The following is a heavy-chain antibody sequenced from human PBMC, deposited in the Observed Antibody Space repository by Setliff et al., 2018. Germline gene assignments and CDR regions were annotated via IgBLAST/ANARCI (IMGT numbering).Heavy chain of an antibody. CDR1: GFSLSTSLVG. D-gene: IGHD2-21*01. CDR2: IYWNDEK. CDR3: AHIAGGGNSPRHDY. Sequence: SGPTLVNPTQTLTLTCTFSGFSLSTSLVGVGWIRQPPGKALEWLALIYWNDEKRYSPSLKSRLTITKDTSKNQVVLAMTNMDPVDTATYYCAHIAGGGNSPRHDYWGQGTLVTVSS. J-gene: IGHJ4*02. V-gene: IGHV2-5*01.